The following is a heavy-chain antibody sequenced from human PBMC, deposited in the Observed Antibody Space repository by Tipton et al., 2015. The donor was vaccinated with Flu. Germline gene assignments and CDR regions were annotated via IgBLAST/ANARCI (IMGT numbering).Heavy chain of an antibody. J-gene: IGHJ6*02. CDR3: ARRSYCGNDCNFPEHYYYGMDV. CDR2: ISYDGNNK. D-gene: IGHD2-21*02. Sequence: SLRLSCAASRFTFINYDMHWVRQAPGKGLEWVAVISYDGNNKYYADSVKGRFTISRDNSKNTLYLQMDSLRAEDTAVYYCARRSYCGNDCNFPEHYYYGMDVWGQGTTVAVSS. CDR1: RFTFINYD. V-gene: IGHV3-30-3*01.